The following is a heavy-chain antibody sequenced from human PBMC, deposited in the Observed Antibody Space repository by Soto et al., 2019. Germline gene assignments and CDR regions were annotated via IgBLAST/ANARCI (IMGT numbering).Heavy chain of an antibody. J-gene: IGHJ4*02. Sequence: GQSLTISCKASGYSFTSYWIGWVRQMPGTGLEWMGTIYPGDFDTRYSPSFQGQVTISADKSTSTAYPQWSSLKASDTAMYYSASTAYGGNSYYFDYWVQGTLVTVSS. CDR1: GYSFTSYW. CDR3: ASTAYGGNSYYFDY. CDR2: IYPGDFDT. D-gene: IGHD4-17*01. V-gene: IGHV5-51*01.